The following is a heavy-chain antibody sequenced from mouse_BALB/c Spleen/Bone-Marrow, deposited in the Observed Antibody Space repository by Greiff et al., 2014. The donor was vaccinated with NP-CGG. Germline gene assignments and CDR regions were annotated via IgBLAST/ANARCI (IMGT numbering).Heavy chain of an antibody. V-gene: IGHV5-17*02. D-gene: IGHD1-1*01. Sequence: EVMLVESGGGLVQPGGSRKLSCAASGFTFSSFGMHWVRQAPEKGLEWVAYISSGSSTIYYADSVKGRFTISRDNPKNTLFLQMTRLRSDDTAMYYCARRHYGSSYGYFDVWGAGTTVTVSS. CDR3: ARRHYGSSYGYFDV. CDR1: GFTFSSFG. CDR2: ISSGSSTI. J-gene: IGHJ1*01.